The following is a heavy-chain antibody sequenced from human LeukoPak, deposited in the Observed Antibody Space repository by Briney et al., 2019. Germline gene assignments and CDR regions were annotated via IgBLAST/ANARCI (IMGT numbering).Heavy chain of an antibody. J-gene: IGHJ4*02. CDR3: ARAGGYASSWAY. Sequence: GGSLRLSCAASGFTFSSYWMSWVRQAPGKGLEWVANIKQDGSEKNYVDSVKGRFTISRDNAKNSLELQMNSLRDEDTAVYNCARAGGYASSWAYWGQGTLVTVSS. V-gene: IGHV3-7*01. D-gene: IGHD5-12*01. CDR1: GFTFSSYW. CDR2: IKQDGSEK.